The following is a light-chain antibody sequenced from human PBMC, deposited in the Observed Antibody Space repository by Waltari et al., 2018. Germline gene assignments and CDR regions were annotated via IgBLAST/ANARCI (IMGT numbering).Light chain of an antibody. V-gene: IGLV2-8*01. CDR3: SSYAGINGPL. CDR2: DVS. Sequence: QSALTQPPSASGSPGQSVTISCTGTSSDVGAYNYVSWYQQRPGKATKLMIYDVSHRPSWVPARFSCSKSGNTASLTVSGLQADDEADYYCSSYAGINGPLFGTGTKVTVL. J-gene: IGLJ1*01. CDR1: SSDVGAYNY.